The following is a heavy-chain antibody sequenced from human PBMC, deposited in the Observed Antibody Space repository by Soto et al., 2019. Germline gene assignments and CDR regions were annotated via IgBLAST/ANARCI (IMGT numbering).Heavy chain of an antibody. J-gene: IGHJ4*02. CDR1: GGSFSGYY. V-gene: IGHV4-34*01. CDR2: INHSGST. D-gene: IGHD2-15*01. Sequence: PSETLSLTCAVYGGSFSGYYWSWIRQPPGKGLEWIGEINHSGSTNYNPSLKSRVTISVDTSKNQFSLKLSSVTAADTAVYYCARVKYCSGGSCYYGYFDYWGQGTLVTVSS. CDR3: ARVKYCSGGSCYYGYFDY.